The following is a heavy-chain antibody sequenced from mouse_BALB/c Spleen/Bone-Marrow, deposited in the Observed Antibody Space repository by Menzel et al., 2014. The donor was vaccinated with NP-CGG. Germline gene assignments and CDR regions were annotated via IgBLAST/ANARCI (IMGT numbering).Heavy chain of an antibody. D-gene: IGHD2-10*02. V-gene: IGHV1-80*01. CDR1: GYPFSSYW. J-gene: IGHJ2*01. CDR2: IYPGDGET. Sequence: VQRVESGAELVRPGSSVKISCKASGYPFSSYWMNWVKQRPGQGLEWIGQIYPGDGETNYNGKFKGNATLTADKSPSTAYMQLISLTSEDSAVYFCARKYGDYWGQGTTLTVSS. CDR3: ARKYGDY.